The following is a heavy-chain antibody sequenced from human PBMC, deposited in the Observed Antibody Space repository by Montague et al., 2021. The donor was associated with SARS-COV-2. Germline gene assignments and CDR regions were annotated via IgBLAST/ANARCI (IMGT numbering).Heavy chain of an antibody. V-gene: IGHV4-61*02. CDR1: GGSISSGTYY. J-gene: IGHJ4*02. CDR2: ADTSGIT. D-gene: IGHD2-21*01. Sequence: TRSLTCTVSGGSISSGTYYWSWVRQPAGKGLEWIGRADTSGITTYNPSLGSRITISIDTSANQFSLNLRSVTAADTAVYFCASEVEIGRLWYFDNWGQGTLVAVSS. CDR3: ASEVEIGRLWYFDN.